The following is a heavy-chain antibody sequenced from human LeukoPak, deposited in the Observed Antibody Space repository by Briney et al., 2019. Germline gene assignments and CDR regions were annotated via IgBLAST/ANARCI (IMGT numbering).Heavy chain of an antibody. D-gene: IGHD3-22*01. CDR3: AREPEYYYDSSGYSQGG. V-gene: IGHV3-21*01. J-gene: IGHJ4*02. Sequence: GGSLRLSCAASGFTLSSYAMTWVRQAPGKGLEWVSSISSSSSYIYYADSVKGRFTISRDNAKNSLYLQMNSLRAEDTAVYYCAREPEYYYDSSGYSQGGWGQGTLVTVSS. CDR2: ISSSSSYI. CDR1: GFTLSSYA.